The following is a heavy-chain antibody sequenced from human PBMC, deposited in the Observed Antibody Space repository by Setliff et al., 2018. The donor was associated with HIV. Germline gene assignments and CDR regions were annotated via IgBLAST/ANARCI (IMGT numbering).Heavy chain of an antibody. J-gene: IGHJ6*03. CDR3: ARVSQSEQWLVEEGDDYYYSYMDV. D-gene: IGHD6-19*01. V-gene: IGHV4-61*10. CDR2: VYARGST. Sequence: PSETLSLTCTVSGGSISSDTFYWSWIRQPAGKGLEWIGHVYARGSTNYNPSLKSRVTITVDTSENQFSLKLSSVTAADTAVYYCARVSQSEQWLVEEGDDYYYSYMDVWGKGTTVTVSS. CDR1: GGSISSDTFY.